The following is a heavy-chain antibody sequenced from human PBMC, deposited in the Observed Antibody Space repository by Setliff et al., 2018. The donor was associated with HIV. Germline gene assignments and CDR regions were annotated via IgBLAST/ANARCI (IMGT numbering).Heavy chain of an antibody. J-gene: IGHJ6*03. Sequence: LSLTCSVSRGSVIKDNFYWGWIRQAPAKGLEWIGTLYDTGRTYYNPPLKSRVSIFVDPTKNEFSLNLRSVTAADTAVYFCVNSGYDGDYYYYYMDVWGKGTTVTVSS. CDR2: LYDTGRT. CDR3: VNSGYDGDYYYYYMDV. V-gene: IGHV4-39*01. D-gene: IGHD5-12*01. CDR1: RGSVIKDNFY.